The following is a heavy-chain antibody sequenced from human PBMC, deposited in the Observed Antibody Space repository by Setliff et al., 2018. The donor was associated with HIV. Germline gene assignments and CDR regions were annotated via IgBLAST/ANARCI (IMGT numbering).Heavy chain of an antibody. J-gene: IGHJ6*03. Sequence: SETLSLTCYVTDDPIGSYYWSWVRQPAGKGLEWIGRLYVSRDTNYNPSLKSRVTMSLDTSKKHFSLKLKSVTAADTAVYYCALTGHRLLRGYMDVWGKGTTVTVSS. CDR1: DDPIGSYY. D-gene: IGHD2-15*01. CDR2: LYVSRDT. V-gene: IGHV4-4*07. CDR3: ALTGHRLLRGYMDV.